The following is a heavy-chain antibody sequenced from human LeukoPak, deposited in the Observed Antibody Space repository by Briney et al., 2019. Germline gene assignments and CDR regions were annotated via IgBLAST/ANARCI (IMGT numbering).Heavy chain of an antibody. CDR3: ARDSDRWNNWFAP. J-gene: IGHJ5*02. V-gene: IGHV3-30-3*01. Sequence: GGSLRLSCAASGFTFSSYAMHWVRQAPGKGLEWVAVISYDGSNKYYADSVKGRFTISRDNSKNTLYLQMSSLRAEDTAVYYCARDSDRWNNWFAPWGQGTLVTVSS. D-gene: IGHD2-15*01. CDR1: GFTFSSYA. CDR2: ISYDGSNK.